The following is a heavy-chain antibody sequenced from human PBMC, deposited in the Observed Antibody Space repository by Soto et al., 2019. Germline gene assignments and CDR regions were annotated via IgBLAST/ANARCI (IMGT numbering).Heavy chain of an antibody. CDR1: GGTFSSYA. CDR2: IIPIFGTA. D-gene: IGHD3-10*01. CDR3: AREVRGLTAHDAFDI. Sequence: SVKVSCKASGGTFSSYAISWVRQAPGQGLEWMGGIIPIFGTANYAQKFQGRVTITADESTSTAYMELSSLRSEDTAVYYCAREVRGLTAHDAFDIWGQGTMVTVSS. V-gene: IGHV1-69*13. J-gene: IGHJ3*02.